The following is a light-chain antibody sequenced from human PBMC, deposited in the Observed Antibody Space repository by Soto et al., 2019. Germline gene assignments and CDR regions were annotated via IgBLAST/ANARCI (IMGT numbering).Light chain of an antibody. Sequence: EIVMTQSPATLSVSPGERATLSCRASQSVSSNLAWYQQKPVQAPRLLIYGASTRATGIPARFSGSGSGTEFNLTISSLQSEDFEVYYCQQYNNWPRTFGQGTKVEIK. V-gene: IGKV3-15*01. CDR1: QSVSSN. CDR2: GAS. J-gene: IGKJ1*01. CDR3: QQYNNWPRT.